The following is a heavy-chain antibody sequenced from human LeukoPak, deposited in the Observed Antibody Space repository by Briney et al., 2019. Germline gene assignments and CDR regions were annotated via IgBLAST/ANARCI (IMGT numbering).Heavy chain of an antibody. D-gene: IGHD6-13*01. CDR3: AKDYLGSSNAFNI. CDR1: GFTFSNYG. Sequence: GGSLRLSCAASGFTFSNYGMNWVRQAPGKGLEWVSYISSTSSTIYYADSVKGRFTISRDNAKSSLYLQMNSLRVEDTAIYYCAKDYLGSSNAFNIWGQGTMVTVSP. V-gene: IGHV3-48*01. J-gene: IGHJ3*02. CDR2: ISSTSSTI.